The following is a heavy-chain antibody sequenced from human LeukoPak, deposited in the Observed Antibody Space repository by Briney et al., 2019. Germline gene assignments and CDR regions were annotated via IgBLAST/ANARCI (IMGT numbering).Heavy chain of an antibody. CDR2: IKQDGSEK. J-gene: IGHJ4*02. V-gene: IGHV3-7*01. CDR3: ARNQRRLDY. D-gene: IGHD1-14*01. Sequence: SGGSLRLSCAASGFTFSSYWMSWVRQAPGKGLELVANIKQDGSEKYYVDSVEGQFTISRDNAKNSLYLQMNSLRAEDTAVYYCARNQRRLDYWGQGTLVTVSS. CDR1: GFTFSSYW.